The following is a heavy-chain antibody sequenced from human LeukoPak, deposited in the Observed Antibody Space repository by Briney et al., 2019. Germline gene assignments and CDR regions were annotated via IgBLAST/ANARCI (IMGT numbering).Heavy chain of an antibody. V-gene: IGHV3-7*01. Sequence: GGSLRLSYAASGFTFSSYAMSWVRQAPGKGLEWVANIKPDGSEKYYVNSLKGRFIISRDNGKNSLYLQMNSLRAEDTAVYYCARPFSVHFDWDFWGQGTLVTVSS. CDR3: ARPFSVHFDWDF. CDR1: GFTFSSYA. D-gene: IGHD3-9*01. J-gene: IGHJ4*02. CDR2: IKPDGSEK.